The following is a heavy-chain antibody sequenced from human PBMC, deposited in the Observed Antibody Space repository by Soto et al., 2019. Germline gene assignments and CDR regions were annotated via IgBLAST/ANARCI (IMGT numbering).Heavy chain of an antibody. V-gene: IGHV3-7*01. CDR1: GFTLSSYW. CDR3: ARAGRSYDFWSGYYTGWFDP. CDR2: IKQDGSEK. Sequence: GGSLRLSCAASGFTLSSYWMSWVRQAPGKGLEWVANIKQDGSEKYYVDSVKGRFTISRDNAKNSLYLQMNSLRAEDTAVYYCARAGRSYDFWSGYYTGWFDPWGQGTLVTVS. J-gene: IGHJ5*02. D-gene: IGHD3-3*01.